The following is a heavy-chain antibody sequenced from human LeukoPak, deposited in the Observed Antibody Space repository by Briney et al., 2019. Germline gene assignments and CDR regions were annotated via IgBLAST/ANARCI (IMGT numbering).Heavy chain of an antibody. CDR1: GYTFTTYA. V-gene: IGHV1-3*01. CDR2: INVGNSDT. D-gene: IGHD2-2*01. Sequence: GASVKVSCKASGYTFTTYAMHWVRQAPGQRLEWMGWINVGNSDTKYSQKFQGRVTITRDTFASTAYMELSSLRSEDTAVYYCARVGRYCSSITCFGMDVWGQGSTVTVSS. CDR3: ARVGRYCSSITCFGMDV. J-gene: IGHJ6*02.